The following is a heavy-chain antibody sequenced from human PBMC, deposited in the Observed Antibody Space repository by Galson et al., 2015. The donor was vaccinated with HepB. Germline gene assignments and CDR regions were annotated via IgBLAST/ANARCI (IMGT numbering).Heavy chain of an antibody. V-gene: IGHV4-59*01. D-gene: IGHD5-12*01. CDR3: SRFSGYDGAFDI. CDR2: IYSSGST. J-gene: IGHJ3*02. CDR1: GGSISSYS. Sequence: ETLSLTCTVSGGSISSYSWCWIRQPPGKGLEWIGYIYSSGSTNYNSSLKSRVTISVDKSKSQISLKLNSVTAADTAVYYCSRFSGYDGAFDIWGQGTMVSVSS.